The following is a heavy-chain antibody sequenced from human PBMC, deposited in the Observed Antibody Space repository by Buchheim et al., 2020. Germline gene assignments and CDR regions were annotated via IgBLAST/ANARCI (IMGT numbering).Heavy chain of an antibody. CDR2: IWYDGSNI. CDR3: ARDGSSDYYDSSGLDY. CDR1: GFTFSSYG. D-gene: IGHD3-22*01. J-gene: IGHJ4*02. V-gene: IGHV3-33*01. Sequence: QVQLVESGGGVVQPGRSLRLSCAASGFTFSSYGMHWVRQAPGKGLEWVAVIWYDGSNIYYADSVKGRFTISRANSKNTLYLQMNSLRAEDTAVYYCARDGSSDYYDSSGLDYWGQGTL.